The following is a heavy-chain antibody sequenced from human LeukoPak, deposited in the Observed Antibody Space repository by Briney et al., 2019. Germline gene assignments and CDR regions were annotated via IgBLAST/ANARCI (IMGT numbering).Heavy chain of an antibody. D-gene: IGHD6-19*01. CDR3: ASHYRSGWYGFDY. CDR2: INSDGSST. Sequence: GGSLRLSCAASGFTFSTYWMHWVRRAPGKGLVWVSRINSDGSSTTYADSVKGRFTISRDNAKNTLYLQMNSLRAEDTAVYYCASHYRSGWYGFDYWGQGTLVTVSS. CDR1: GFTFSTYW. V-gene: IGHV3-74*01. J-gene: IGHJ4*02.